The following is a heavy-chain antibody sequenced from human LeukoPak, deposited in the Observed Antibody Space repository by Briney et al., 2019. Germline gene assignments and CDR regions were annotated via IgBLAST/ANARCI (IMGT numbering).Heavy chain of an antibody. V-gene: IGHV3-30*18. Sequence: GGSLRLSCAASGFTFRSYVMHWVRQAPGKGLEWVAAIAYEDGRNEYYADSVKGRFTISRDNSKNTVYLQMNSLRAEDTAVHYCAKERPEEYYGSGSYFDYWGQGTLVTVSS. CDR2: IAYEDGRNE. D-gene: IGHD3-10*01. CDR1: GFTFRSYV. J-gene: IGHJ4*02. CDR3: AKERPEEYYGSGSYFDY.